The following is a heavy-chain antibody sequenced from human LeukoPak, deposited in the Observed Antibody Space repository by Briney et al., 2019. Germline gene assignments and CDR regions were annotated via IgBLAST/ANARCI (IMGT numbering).Heavy chain of an antibody. CDR3: ARGVPAAIYYYYYMDV. CDR2: IKQDGSEK. Sequence: GGSLRLSCAASGFIYSSYWMSWVRQAPGKGLEWVANIKQDGSEKYYVDSVKGRFTISRDNAKNSLYLQMNSLRAEDTAVYYCARGVPAAIYYYYYMDVWGKGTTVTVSS. J-gene: IGHJ6*03. CDR1: GFIYSSYW. D-gene: IGHD2-2*01. V-gene: IGHV3-7*04.